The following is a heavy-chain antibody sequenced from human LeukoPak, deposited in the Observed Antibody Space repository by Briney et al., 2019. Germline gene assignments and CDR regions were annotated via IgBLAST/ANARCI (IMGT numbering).Heavy chain of an antibody. D-gene: IGHD3-10*01. Sequence: TGGSLRLSCAASGFTVSSNYMSWIRQPPGKGLEWIGYIYYSGSTNYNPSLKSRVTISVDTSKNQFSLKLSSVTAADTAVYYCARAPLYGSGSYYNLYYFDYWGQGTLVTVSS. CDR3: ARAPLYGSGSYYNLYYFDY. CDR2: IYYSGST. J-gene: IGHJ4*02. V-gene: IGHV4-59*02. CDR1: GFTVSSNY.